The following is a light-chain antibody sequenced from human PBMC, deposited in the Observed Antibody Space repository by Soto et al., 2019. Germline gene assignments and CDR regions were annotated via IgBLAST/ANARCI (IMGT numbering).Light chain of an antibody. V-gene: IGKV1-8*01. CDR2: VAS. J-gene: IGKJ2*01. CDR3: QQYGNFPYT. CDR1: QDISSY. Sequence: AIRMTQSPSSLSASPGDRVTITCRASQDISSYLAWYQQKPGKAPNLLIYVASTLQSGVPSRFSGSGSGTDFTLTISRLQSEDFATYYCQQYGNFPYTFGQGTKLEIK.